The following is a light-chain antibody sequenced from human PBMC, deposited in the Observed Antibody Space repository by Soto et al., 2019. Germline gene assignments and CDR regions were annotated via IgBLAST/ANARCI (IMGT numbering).Light chain of an antibody. CDR3: QQYDSTSPMYT. CDR2: KAS. CDR1: ESISMY. V-gene: IGKV1-5*03. J-gene: IGKJ2*01. Sequence: DIQVTQSPSTLSASVGDRVTITCRASESISMYLAWYQQKPGKAPKLLIYKASSLESGVPSRFSGSGSGTEFTLTISSLQPDDFATYYCQQYDSTSPMYTFGQGTKVDIK.